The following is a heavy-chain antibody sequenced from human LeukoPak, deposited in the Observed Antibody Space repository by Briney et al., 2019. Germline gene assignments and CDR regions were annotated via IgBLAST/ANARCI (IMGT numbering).Heavy chain of an antibody. CDR2: IYYSGST. Sequence: SETLSLTCTVSGGSISSSSYYWGWIRQPPGKGLEWIGSIYYSGSTYYSPSLKSRVTISVDTSKYQFSLKLSSVTAADTAVYYCARHGAIVGATEFDYWGQGTLVTVSS. D-gene: IGHD1-26*01. J-gene: IGHJ4*02. V-gene: IGHV4-39*01. CDR3: ARHGAIVGATEFDY. CDR1: GGSISSSSYY.